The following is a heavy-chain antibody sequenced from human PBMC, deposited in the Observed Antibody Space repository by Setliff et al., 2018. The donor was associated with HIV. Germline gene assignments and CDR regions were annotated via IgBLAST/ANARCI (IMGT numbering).Heavy chain of an antibody. V-gene: IGHV1-2*02. CDR3: ARGEDTGYDFEN. J-gene: IGHJ4*02. CDR1: GYTFTNYD. D-gene: IGHD5-12*01. CDR2: MNPYSGDT. Sequence: ASVKVSCKSSGYTFTNYDINWVRQAAGQGLEWMGWMNPYSGDTNYAQKFQGRVTMTRDTSITTAYMELSRLRSDDTAVYYCARGEDTGYDFENWGQGTLVTVSS.